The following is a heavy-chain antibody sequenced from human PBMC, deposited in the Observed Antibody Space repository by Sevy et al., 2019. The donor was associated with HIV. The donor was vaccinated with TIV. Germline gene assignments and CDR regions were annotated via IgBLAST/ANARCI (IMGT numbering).Heavy chain of an antibody. CDR2: IRYDGSDK. D-gene: IGHD6-13*01. CDR3: AKDLAGPGRRSFDY. Sequence: GGSLRLSCAASGFTFSNYGMHWVRQVPGKGLEWVTFIRYDGSDKYYAASAKGRFTISRDDSKNTLYLQMDSLRPEDTAIYYCAKDLAGPGRRSFDYWGQGTLVTVSS. CDR1: GFTFSNYG. V-gene: IGHV3-30*02. J-gene: IGHJ4*02.